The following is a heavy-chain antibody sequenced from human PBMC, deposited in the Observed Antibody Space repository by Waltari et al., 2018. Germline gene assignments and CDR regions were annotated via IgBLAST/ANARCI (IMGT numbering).Heavy chain of an antibody. Sequence: QVQLQESGPGLVKPSETLSLTCAVSGYSISSGYYWGWIRQPPGKWLEWIGSIYHSGGTYYNPSLKSRVTISVDTSKNQFSLKLSSVTAADTAVYYCARHVLVLGGDGGSFDYWGQGTLVTVSS. D-gene: IGHD2-21*01. CDR1: GYSISSGYY. CDR2: IYHSGGT. V-gene: IGHV4-38-2*01. J-gene: IGHJ4*02. CDR3: ARHVLVLGGDGGSFDY.